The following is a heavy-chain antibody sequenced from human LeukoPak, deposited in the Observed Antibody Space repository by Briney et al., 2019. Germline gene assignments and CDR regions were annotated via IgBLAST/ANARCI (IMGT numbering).Heavy chain of an antibody. J-gene: IGHJ6*02. Sequence: SETLSLTCAVYGGSFSGYYWRWIRQPPGKGLEWIGEINHSGSTNYNPSLKSRVTISVDTSKNQFSLKLSSVTAADTAVYYCARRLRNYYYYGMDVWGQGTTVTVSS. CDR3: ARRLRNYYYYGMDV. V-gene: IGHV4-34*01. CDR2: INHSGST. D-gene: IGHD3-3*01. CDR1: GGSFSGYY.